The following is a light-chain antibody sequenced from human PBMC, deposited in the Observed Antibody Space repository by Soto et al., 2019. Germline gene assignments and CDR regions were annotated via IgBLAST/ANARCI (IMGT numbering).Light chain of an antibody. CDR1: SSDVGGYNH. J-gene: IGLJ2*01. V-gene: IGLV2-14*01. CDR2: EVS. Sequence: QSALTQPASVSGSPGQSITISCTGTSSDVGGYNHVSWYQQHPGKAPKLMIYEVSNRPSGVSNRFSGSKSGNTASLTISGLQAEDEADYYCSSYTSSSLVVFGRGTKLTVL. CDR3: SSYTSSSLVV.